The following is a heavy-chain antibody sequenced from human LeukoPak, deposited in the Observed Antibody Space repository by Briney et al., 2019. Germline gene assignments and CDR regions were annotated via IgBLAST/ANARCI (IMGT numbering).Heavy chain of an antibody. CDR2: INPNSGGT. CDR1: GYTFTGYY. Sequence: ASVKVSCKASGYTFTGYYMHWVRQAPGQGLEWMGWINPNSGGTNYAQKFQGRVTMTRDTSISTAYMELSRLRSDDTAVYYCARDYPGLWFGEFGAYDAFDIWGQGTMVTVSS. D-gene: IGHD3-10*01. CDR3: ARDYPGLWFGEFGAYDAFDI. J-gene: IGHJ3*02. V-gene: IGHV1-2*02.